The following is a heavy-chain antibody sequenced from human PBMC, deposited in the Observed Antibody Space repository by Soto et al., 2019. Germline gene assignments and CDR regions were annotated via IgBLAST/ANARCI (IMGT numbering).Heavy chain of an antibody. CDR3: ARGNPVPLDY. V-gene: IGHV4-39*07. CDR1: GGSISSGPYS. Sequence: SETLSLTCTVSGGSISSGPYSWGWIRQPPGKGLEWIGTFYHSGSTHHNPSLESRVTISVDASKNQFSLKVSSVTAADTAVYYCARGNPVPLDYWGQGTLVTVSS. J-gene: IGHJ4*02. CDR2: FYHSGST. D-gene: IGHD1-1*01.